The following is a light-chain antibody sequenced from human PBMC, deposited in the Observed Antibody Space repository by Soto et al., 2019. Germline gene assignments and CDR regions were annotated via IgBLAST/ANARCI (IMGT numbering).Light chain of an antibody. Sequence: EIVMTQSPGTLSVSPGERATISCRASQSVSSNLAWYQQKPGQAPSLLIYGASTRATGIPARFSGSGSGTEFALTISSLQSEDFAVYYCQQYNNWPRTFGQGTKV. V-gene: IGKV3-15*01. CDR3: QQYNNWPRT. CDR1: QSVSSN. J-gene: IGKJ1*01. CDR2: GAS.